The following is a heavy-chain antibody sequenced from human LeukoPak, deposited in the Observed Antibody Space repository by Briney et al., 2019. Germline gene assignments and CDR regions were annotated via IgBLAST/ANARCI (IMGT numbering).Heavy chain of an antibody. Sequence: SETLSLTCTVSGDSISSSSYYWGWIRQPPGTGLEWIGSIYYTGYTYDNPSLRSRITMSVDTPKNQFSLQLSSVTAADTAVYYCAREGALNGMDVWGQGTTVTVSS. CDR1: GDSISSSSYY. CDR3: AREGALNGMDV. CDR2: IYYTGYT. J-gene: IGHJ6*02. V-gene: IGHV4-39*02.